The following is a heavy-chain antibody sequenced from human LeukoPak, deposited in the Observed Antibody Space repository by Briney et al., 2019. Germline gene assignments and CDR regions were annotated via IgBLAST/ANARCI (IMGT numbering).Heavy chain of an antibody. Sequence: GGSLRLSCTASGFMLRNYHLDWVRQAPGKGLEWVSYISGGSEAIYYADSVKGRFTISRDNAQDSLYLQMNGLRAEDAAVYYCVRDSGRGYGMDVWGQGTTVTV. J-gene: IGHJ6*02. CDR1: GFMLRNYH. CDR2: ISGGSEAI. V-gene: IGHV3-48*01. D-gene: IGHD3-10*01. CDR3: VRDSGRGYGMDV.